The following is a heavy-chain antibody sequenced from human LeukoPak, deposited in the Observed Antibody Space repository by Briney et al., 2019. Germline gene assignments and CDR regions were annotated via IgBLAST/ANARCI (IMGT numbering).Heavy chain of an antibody. CDR2: IYYSGST. J-gene: IGHJ5*02. CDR3: ARNHGSGRGEWFDP. D-gene: IGHD3-10*01. Sequence: PSETLSLTCTVSGGSISSYYWSWIRQPPGKGLEWIGYIYYSGSTKYNPSLKSRVTISVDTSKNQFSLKMSSMTAADTAVYYCARNHGSGRGEWFDPWGQGTLVTVSS. CDR1: GGSISSYY. V-gene: IGHV4-59*01.